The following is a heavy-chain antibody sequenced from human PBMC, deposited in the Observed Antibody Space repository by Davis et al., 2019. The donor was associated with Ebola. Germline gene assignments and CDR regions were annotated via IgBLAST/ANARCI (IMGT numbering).Heavy chain of an antibody. D-gene: IGHD3-3*01. CDR2: TTLSGGST. J-gene: IGHJ6*04. CDR3: AKSGLSFGVVKYHYGMDV. V-gene: IGHV3-23*01. CDR1: GFTVSSNY. Sequence: GESLKISCAASGFTVSSNYMSWVRQAPGKGLEWVSATTLSGGSTYYADSVKGRFTISRDNSRNTLYLQMNSLRAEDTAVYYCAKSGLSFGVVKYHYGMDVWGKGTTVTVSS.